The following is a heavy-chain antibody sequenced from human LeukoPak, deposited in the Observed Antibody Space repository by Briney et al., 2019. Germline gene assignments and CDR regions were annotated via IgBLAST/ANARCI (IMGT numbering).Heavy chain of an antibody. D-gene: IGHD5-12*01. J-gene: IGHJ4*02. V-gene: IGHV4-34*01. CDR1: DGSFSSYY. Sequence: ASETLSLTCGVYDGSFSSYYWSWIRQPPGKGLEWIGEINHSGSTNYNPSLKSRVTISVDTSQNQFSLKLSSVTAADTAVYYCARDGYSGSDALWGQGTLVTVSS. CDR2: INHSGST. CDR3: ARDGYSGSDAL.